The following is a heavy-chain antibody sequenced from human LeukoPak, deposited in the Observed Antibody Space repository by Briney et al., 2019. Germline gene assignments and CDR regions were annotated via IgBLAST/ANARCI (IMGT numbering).Heavy chain of an antibody. CDR2: IYYSGST. Sequence: PSQTLSLTCTVSGGSINRGAYYWNWIRHYSGKGLEWIGYIYYSGSTYYNPSLKSRVNISVDTSKDQFSLKLSSVTAADTAVYYCARIRGGLLTPDCSSTSCYFDYWGQGTLVTVSS. J-gene: IGHJ4*02. D-gene: IGHD2-2*01. CDR1: GGSINRGAYY. V-gene: IGHV4-31*03. CDR3: ARIRGGLLTPDCSSTSCYFDY.